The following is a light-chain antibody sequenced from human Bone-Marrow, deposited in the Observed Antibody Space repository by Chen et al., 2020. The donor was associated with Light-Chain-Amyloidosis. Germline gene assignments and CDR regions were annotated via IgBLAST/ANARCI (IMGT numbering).Light chain of an antibody. CDR1: DLPTKY. Sequence: SYELTQPPSVSVSPGQTARITCSGDDLPTKYAYWYQQKPGQAPVLVIHRDTERPSGISERFSGSRSGTPATLPISGVQAEDEADYHCQSADSSGTYEVIFGGGTTLPVL. CDR2: RDT. J-gene: IGLJ2*01. CDR3: QSADSSGTYEVI. V-gene: IGLV3-25*03.